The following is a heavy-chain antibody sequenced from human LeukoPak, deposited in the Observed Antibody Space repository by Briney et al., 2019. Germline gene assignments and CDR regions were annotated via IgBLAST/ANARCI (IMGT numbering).Heavy chain of an antibody. Sequence: GRSLRLSCVASGFTFDDYAMPWVRQAPGKGLEWVSGISWNRGSIGYADSVKGRFTSSRDNAKNSLYLQMNSLRAEDTALYYCAKGKSGYLKYYFDYWGQGTLVTVSS. D-gene: IGHD5-12*01. J-gene: IGHJ4*02. CDR2: ISWNRGSI. CDR3: AKGKSGYLKYYFDY. V-gene: IGHV3-9*01. CDR1: GFTFDDYA.